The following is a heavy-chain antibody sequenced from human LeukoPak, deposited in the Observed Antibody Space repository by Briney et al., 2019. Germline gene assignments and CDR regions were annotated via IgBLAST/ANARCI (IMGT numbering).Heavy chain of an antibody. CDR2: ISYDGSNK. CDR1: GFTFRSHG. CDR3: ARGGAAGIYGMDV. Sequence: GGSLRLSCAASGFTFRSHGMHWVRQAPGKGLEWVTFISYDGSNKDYADSVKGRFTISRDNSKNTLYLQVDSLRPEDTAVYYCARGGAAGIYGMDVWGQGAIMTVTS. V-gene: IGHV3-30*02. D-gene: IGHD6-13*01. J-gene: IGHJ6*02.